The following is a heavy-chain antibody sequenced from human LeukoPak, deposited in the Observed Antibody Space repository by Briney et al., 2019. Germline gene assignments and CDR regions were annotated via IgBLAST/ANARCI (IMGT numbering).Heavy chain of an antibody. CDR2: IYPGDSDT. D-gene: IGHD6-13*01. V-gene: IGHV5-51*01. CDR1: GYSYTSYW. CDR3: ARLLRNIAAGVYYFDY. Sequence: GESLKISCKGSGYSYTSYWIGWVRQMPGKGLEWMGIIYPGDSDTRYSPSFQGQVTLSADKSSSTAYLQWSSLKASDSATYYCARLLRNIAAGVYYFDYWGQGTLVTVSS. J-gene: IGHJ4*02.